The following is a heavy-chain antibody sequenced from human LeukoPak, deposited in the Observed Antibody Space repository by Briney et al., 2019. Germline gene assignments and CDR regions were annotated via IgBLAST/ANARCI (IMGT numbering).Heavy chain of an antibody. CDR3: ARDRRYSYIDY. V-gene: IGHV3-7*04. J-gene: IGHJ4*02. CDR2: IKQDGSEK. D-gene: IGHD5-18*01. Sequence: PGGSLRLSCAASEFTFSNYWMNWVRLAPGKGLEWVANIKQDGSEKYYVDSVKGRFTISRDNAKNSLYLQMNSLRAEDTAVYYCARDRRYSYIDYWGQGTLVTVSS. CDR1: EFTFSNYW.